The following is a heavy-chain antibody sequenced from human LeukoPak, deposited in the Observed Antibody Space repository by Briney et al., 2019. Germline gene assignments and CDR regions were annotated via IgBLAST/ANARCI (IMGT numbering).Heavy chain of an antibody. CDR3: ARAKRDYYDNSGYESYYYYMDV. Sequence: SETLSLTCTVSGGSISSDWYWGWVRQPPGNGLEWIGAIYRNGDTYYNPSLKGRVTISLDTSKNQFSLRLNSVTAADTAVYYCARAKRDYYDNSGYESYYYYMDVWGKGTTVTVSS. V-gene: IGHV4-38-2*02. CDR1: GGSISSDWY. CDR2: IYRNGDT. D-gene: IGHD3-22*01. J-gene: IGHJ6*03.